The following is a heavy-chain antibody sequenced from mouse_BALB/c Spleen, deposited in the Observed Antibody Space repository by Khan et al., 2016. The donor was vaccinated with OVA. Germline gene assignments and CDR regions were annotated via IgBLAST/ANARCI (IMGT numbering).Heavy chain of an antibody. CDR3: TRDGYPPWFAY. V-gene: IGHV14-1*02. J-gene: IGHJ3*01. CDR2: IDPENGNT. Sequence: VQLKESGAELVRPGALVKLSCKASGFNIKDYYIHWVKQRPEQGLEWIGGIDPENGNTIYDPKFQGKASITADTSSNTAYLQLSSLTSEDTAFYYCTRDGYPPWFAYWGQGTLVTVSA. D-gene: IGHD2-3*01. CDR1: GFNIKDYY.